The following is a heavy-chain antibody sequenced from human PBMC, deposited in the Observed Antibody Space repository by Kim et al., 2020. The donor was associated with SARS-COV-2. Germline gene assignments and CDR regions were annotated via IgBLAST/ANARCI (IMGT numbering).Heavy chain of an antibody. D-gene: IGHD1-26*01. Sequence: AAYVQGRLTISRDNAKNTLSLQMNSLRAEDTAVYYCARDAGGSYGDAFDIWGQGTMVTVSS. J-gene: IGHJ3*02. V-gene: IGHV3-74*01. CDR3: ARDAGGSYGDAFDI.